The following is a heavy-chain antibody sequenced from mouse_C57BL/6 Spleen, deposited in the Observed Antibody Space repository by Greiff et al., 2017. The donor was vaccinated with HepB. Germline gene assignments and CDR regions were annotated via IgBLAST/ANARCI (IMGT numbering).Heavy chain of an antibody. J-gene: IGHJ3*01. D-gene: IGHD1-1*01. CDR3: ARSSYYYGSSSAWFSY. CDR2: IYHGDGDT. V-gene: IGHV1-80*01. Sequence: QVQLQQSGAELVKPGASVKISCKASGYAFSSYWMNWVKQRPGKGLEWIGQIYHGDGDTNYNGKFKGKATLTADKSSSTAYMQLSSLTSEDSAVYFCARSSYYYGSSSAWFSYWGHGTLVTVSA. CDR1: GYAFSSYW.